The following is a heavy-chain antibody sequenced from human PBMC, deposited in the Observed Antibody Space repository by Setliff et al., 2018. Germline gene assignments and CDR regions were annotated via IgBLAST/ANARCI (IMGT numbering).Heavy chain of an antibody. CDR2: MNPIFGTA. CDR3: ARSLTGYSSSSYYYYCMDV. J-gene: IGHJ6*03. Sequence: SVKVSCKASGYTFTSYDISWVRQATGQGLEWMGWMNPIFGTANYAQKFQGRVTITADESTSTAYMELSSLRSEDTAVYYCARSLTGYSSSSYYYYCMDVWGKGTTVTVSS. CDR1: GYTFTSYD. V-gene: IGHV1-69*13. D-gene: IGHD6-13*01.